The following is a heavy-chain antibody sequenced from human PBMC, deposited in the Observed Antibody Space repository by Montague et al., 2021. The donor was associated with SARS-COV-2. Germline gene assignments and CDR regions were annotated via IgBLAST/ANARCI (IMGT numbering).Heavy chain of an antibody. CDR2: IDWCADT. CDR3: ARIPEYSSGGGPDWYFDL. CDR1: GFSVSTSGLC. V-gene: IGHV2-70*01. J-gene: IGHJ2*01. D-gene: IGHD6-19*01. Sequence: PALVKPTQTLTLTCPFSGFSVSTSGLCVSWLLQPPGKALEWLALIDWCADTYYSTSLKTRLTIAPDTSKNQVVLTMTNMDPVDTGTYYCARIPEYSSGGGPDWYFDLWGRGTLVTVSS.